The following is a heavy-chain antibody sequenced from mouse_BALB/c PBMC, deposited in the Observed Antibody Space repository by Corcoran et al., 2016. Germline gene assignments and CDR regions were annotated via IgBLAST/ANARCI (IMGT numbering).Heavy chain of an antibody. J-gene: IGHJ4*01. CDR1: GYSFTGYT. CDR3: ARKYYGNYVGAMDY. V-gene: IGHV1-18*01. Sequence: EVQLQQSGPELVKPGASMKISCKASGYSFTGYTMNWVKQSHGKNLEWIGLINPYNGGTSYNQKFKGKATLTVDKSSSTAYMELLSLTSEDSEVYYCARKYYGNYVGAMDYWGQGTSVTVSS. CDR2: INPYNGGT. D-gene: IGHD2-1*01.